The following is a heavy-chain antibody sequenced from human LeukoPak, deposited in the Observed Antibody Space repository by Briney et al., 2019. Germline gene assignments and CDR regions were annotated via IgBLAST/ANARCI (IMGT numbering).Heavy chain of an antibody. Sequence: GGSLRLSCAASGFTFSSYGMHWVRQAPGKGLEWVSSITGSSSSIYYRDSVKGRFTISRDNAKNSLYLQMNSLRAEDTAVYYCAREKVIGHSPYDAFDIWGQGTLVTVSS. CDR2: ITGSSSSI. D-gene: IGHD3/OR15-3a*01. CDR1: GFTFSSYG. CDR3: AREKVIGHSPYDAFDI. J-gene: IGHJ3*02. V-gene: IGHV3-21*01.